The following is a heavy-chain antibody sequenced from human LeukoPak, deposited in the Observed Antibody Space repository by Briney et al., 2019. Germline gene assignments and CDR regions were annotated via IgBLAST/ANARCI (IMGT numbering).Heavy chain of an antibody. V-gene: IGHV1-69*13. CDR3: ATTKNGRDGYNLKYYYYYGMDV. CDR1: GGTFNSYV. D-gene: IGHD5-24*01. Sequence: SVKVSCKASGGTFNSYVITWVRQAPGQGLEWVGGIIPIFGTANYAQKFQGRVTITADESTSTAYMELSSLRSEDTAVYYCATTKNGRDGYNLKYYYYYGMDVWGQGTTVTVSS. CDR2: IIPIFGTA. J-gene: IGHJ6*02.